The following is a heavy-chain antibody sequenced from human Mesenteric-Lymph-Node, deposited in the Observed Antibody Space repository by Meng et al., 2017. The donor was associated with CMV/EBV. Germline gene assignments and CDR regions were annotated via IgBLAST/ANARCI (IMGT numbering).Heavy chain of an antibody. D-gene: IGHD5-12*01. J-gene: IGHJ4*02. CDR1: FTFNRYN. Sequence: FTFNRYNMNWVRQAPGKGLEWISFISSSSGNIYFADSLKGRFTISRDNAKNSLYLQMNSLRAEDTAVYYCARTPYGSRGYETYIDYWGRGTLVTVSS. CDR2: ISSSSGNI. CDR3: ARTPYGSRGYETYIDY. V-gene: IGHV3-21*01.